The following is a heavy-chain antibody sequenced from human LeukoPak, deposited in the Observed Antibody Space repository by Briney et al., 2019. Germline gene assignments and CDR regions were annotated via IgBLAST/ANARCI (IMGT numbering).Heavy chain of an antibody. CDR1: GGSFSGYY. J-gene: IGHJ6*03. CDR2: INHSGST. Sequence: PSETLSLTCAVYGGSFSGYYWSWIRQPPGKGLEWIGEINHSGSTNYNPSLKSRVTISVDTSKNQFSLKLSSVTAADTAVYYCARGRLCSGGSCYSGFFDYYYYMDVWGKGTTVTVSS. D-gene: IGHD2-15*01. V-gene: IGHV4-34*01. CDR3: ARGRLCSGGSCYSGFFDYYYYMDV.